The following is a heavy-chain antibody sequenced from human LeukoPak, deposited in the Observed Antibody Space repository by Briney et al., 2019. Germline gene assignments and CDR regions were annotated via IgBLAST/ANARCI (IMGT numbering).Heavy chain of an antibody. V-gene: IGHV4-38-2*01. Sequence: PSETLSLTCAVSGYSISSGYYWGWFRQPPGRGLEGLGGRYHSGSTYYNPSLKSRVTISVDTSKNQFSLKLSSVTAADTAVYYCARQGGSSSPYYYYYMDVWGKGTTVTVSS. J-gene: IGHJ6*03. CDR2: RYHSGST. CDR1: GYSISSGYY. D-gene: IGHD6-13*01. CDR3: ARQGGSSSPYYYYYMDV.